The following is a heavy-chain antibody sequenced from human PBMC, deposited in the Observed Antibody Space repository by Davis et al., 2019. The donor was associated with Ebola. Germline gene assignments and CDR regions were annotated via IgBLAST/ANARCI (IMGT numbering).Heavy chain of an antibody. CDR2: TYYRSKWYT. CDR1: GDSVSSRSAA. V-gene: IGHV6-1*01. J-gene: IGHJ5*01. CDR3: ARDLNWFDS. Sequence: SQTLSLTCAIPGDSVSSRSAAWNWIRQSPSRGLEWLGKTYYRSKWYTDYALSVKSRIVINPDTSKNQFSLQLNSVTPDDTAVYYCARDLNWFDSWGQGTLVTVSS.